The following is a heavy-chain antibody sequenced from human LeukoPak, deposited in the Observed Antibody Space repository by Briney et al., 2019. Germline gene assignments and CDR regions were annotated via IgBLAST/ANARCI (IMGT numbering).Heavy chain of an antibody. CDR1: DYSISSGYY. D-gene: IGHD3-16*01. V-gene: IGHV4-38-2*01. CDR3: ARLEGGFPYYFDY. Sequence: RTSETLSLTCAVSDYSISSGYYWGWIRQPPGKGLKWIGSIYHSGSTYYNPSLKSRVTISVDTSKNQFSLKLSSVTAADTAVYYCARLEGGFPYYFDYWGQGTLVTVSS. J-gene: IGHJ4*02. CDR2: IYHSGST.